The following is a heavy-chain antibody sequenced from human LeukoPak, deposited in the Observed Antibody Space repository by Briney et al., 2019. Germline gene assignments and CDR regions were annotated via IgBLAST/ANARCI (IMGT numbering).Heavy chain of an antibody. Sequence: PGRSLRLSCAASGFTFSSYGMHWARQAPGKGLEWVAVIWYDGSNKYYADSVEGRFTISRDNSKNTLYLQMNSLRAEDTAVYYCAKDSTPTDYYGSAADYWGQGTLVTVSS. CDR3: AKDSTPTDYYGSAADY. V-gene: IGHV3-33*03. J-gene: IGHJ4*02. D-gene: IGHD3-10*01. CDR2: IWYDGSNK. CDR1: GFTFSSYG.